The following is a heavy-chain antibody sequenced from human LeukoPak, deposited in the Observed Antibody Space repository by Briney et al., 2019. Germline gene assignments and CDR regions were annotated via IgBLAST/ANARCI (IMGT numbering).Heavy chain of an antibody. J-gene: IGHJ4*02. D-gene: IGHD2-2*01. CDR2: ISGNSGSI. CDR3: AKDFGVVPAATHDY. CDR1: GFTFDDYA. Sequence: GRSLRLSCAASGFTFDDYAMHWVRQAPGKGLEWVSGISGNSGSIGYADSVKGRFTISRDNAKNSLYLQMSSLRAEDTALYYCAKDFGVVPAATHDYWGQGTLVTVSS. V-gene: IGHV3-9*01.